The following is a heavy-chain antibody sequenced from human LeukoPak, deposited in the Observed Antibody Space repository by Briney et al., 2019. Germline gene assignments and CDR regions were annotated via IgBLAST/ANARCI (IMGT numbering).Heavy chain of an antibody. J-gene: IGHJ4*02. D-gene: IGHD2-21*01. V-gene: IGHV4-39*07. Sequence: SETLSLTCTVSGGSISSSSYYWGWIRQPPGKGLEWIGSIYYSGSTNYNPSLKSRVTISVDTSKNQFSLKLSSVTAADTAVYYCARAPRWGSYYFDYWGQGTLVTVSS. CDR2: IYYSGST. CDR1: GGSISSSSYY. CDR3: ARAPRWGSYYFDY.